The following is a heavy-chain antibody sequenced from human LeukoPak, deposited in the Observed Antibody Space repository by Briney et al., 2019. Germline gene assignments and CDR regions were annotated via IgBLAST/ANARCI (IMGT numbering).Heavy chain of an antibody. V-gene: IGHV3-23*01. CDR3: AKDRAPHSTVVTTYAEYFHH. CDR2: ISGSGGST. D-gene: IGHD4-23*01. Sequence: GGSLRLSCAASGFTFSGYAMSWVRQAPGKGLEWVSTISGSGGSTSYADSVKGRFAISRDNSKNTLYLQMNSLRAEDTAVYYCAKDRAPHSTVVTTYAEYFHHWGEGTLVTVSS. CDR1: GFTFSGYA. J-gene: IGHJ1*01.